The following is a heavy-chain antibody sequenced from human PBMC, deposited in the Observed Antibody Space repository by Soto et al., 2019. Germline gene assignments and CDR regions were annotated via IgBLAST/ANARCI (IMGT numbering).Heavy chain of an antibody. V-gene: IGHV4-30-4*01. J-gene: IGHJ4*02. D-gene: IGHD1-1*01. CDR1: GGSISSGDYY. Sequence: QVQLQESGPGLVKPSQTLSLTCTVSGGSISSGDYYWSWIRQPPGKGLEWIGYIYYSGSTYYHPSLKSRVTISVDTSKNPFSLKLSAVTAAVTAVYYCASGRAREPWSLWGQGTLVTVSS. CDR2: IYYSGST. CDR3: ASGRAREPWSL.